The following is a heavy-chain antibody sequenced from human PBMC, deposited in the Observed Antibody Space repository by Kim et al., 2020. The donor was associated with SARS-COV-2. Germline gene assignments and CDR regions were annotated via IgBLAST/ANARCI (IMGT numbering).Heavy chain of an antibody. Sequence: GGSLRLSCAASGFTFSSYAMSWVRQAPGKGLEWVSAISGSGGSTYYADSLKGRFTISRDNSKNTLYLQMNSLRAEDTAVYYCANPVRWVRVYWGQGTLVTASS. J-gene: IGHJ4*02. CDR2: ISGSGGST. CDR1: GFTFSSYA. V-gene: IGHV3-23*01. D-gene: IGHD1-1*01. CDR3: ANPVRWVRVY.